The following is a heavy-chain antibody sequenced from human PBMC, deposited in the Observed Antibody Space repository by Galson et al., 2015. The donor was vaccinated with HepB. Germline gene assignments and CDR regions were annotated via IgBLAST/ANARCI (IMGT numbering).Heavy chain of an antibody. V-gene: IGHV3-30*03. CDR3: ARPRYCSGGSCYSGYFDY. CDR1: GFTFSSYG. CDR2: ISYDGSNK. D-gene: IGHD2-15*01. Sequence: SLRLSCAASGFTFSSYGMHWVRQAPGKGLEWVAVISYDGSNKYYADSVKGRFTISRDNSKNTLYLQMNSLRAEDTAVYYCARPRYCSGGSCYSGYFDYWGQGTLVTVSS. J-gene: IGHJ4*02.